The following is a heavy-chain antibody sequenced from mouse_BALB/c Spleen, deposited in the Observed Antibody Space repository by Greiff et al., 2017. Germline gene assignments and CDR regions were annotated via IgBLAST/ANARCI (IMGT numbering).Heavy chain of an antibody. CDR2: IYPGNSDT. Sequence: VQLQQSGTVLARPGASVKMSCKASGYTFTSYWMHWVKQRPGQGLEWIGAIYPGNSDTSYNQKFKGKAKLTAVTSTSTAYMELSSLTNEDSAVYYCTRAGTGTYFDYWGQGTTLTVSS. J-gene: IGHJ2*01. CDR3: TRAGTGTYFDY. CDR1: GYTFTSYW. V-gene: IGHV1-5*01. D-gene: IGHD4-1*01.